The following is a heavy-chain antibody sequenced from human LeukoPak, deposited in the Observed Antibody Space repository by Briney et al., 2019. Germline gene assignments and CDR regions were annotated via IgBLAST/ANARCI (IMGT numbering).Heavy chain of an antibody. V-gene: IGHV4-39*01. CDR1: GSSISSSSYY. D-gene: IGHD1-1*01. J-gene: IGHJ4*02. CDR3: ARLWRAAIDY. Sequence: PSETLSLTCTVVSGSSISSSSYYWGWIRQPPGKGLEWIGSFYYSGSTYYNPSLKSRVTISADTSKNQFSLKLSSVTAADTAVYYCARLWRAAIDYGGQGILVTVSS. CDR2: FYYSGST.